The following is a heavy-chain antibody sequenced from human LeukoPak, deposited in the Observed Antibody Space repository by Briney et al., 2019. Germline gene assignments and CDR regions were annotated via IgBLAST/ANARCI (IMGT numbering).Heavy chain of an antibody. Sequence: GGSLRLSCAASGFTVSSNSMSWVRQAPGKGLEWVSTISGSGGSTYFADSVKGRFTFSRDNSKNNMYLQMNNLRAEDTAIYYCAKGGYSSGWDDAFDIWGQGTMVTVSS. CDR3: AKGGYSSGWDDAFDI. CDR2: ISGSGGST. CDR1: GFTVSSNS. D-gene: IGHD6-19*01. J-gene: IGHJ3*02. V-gene: IGHV3-23*01.